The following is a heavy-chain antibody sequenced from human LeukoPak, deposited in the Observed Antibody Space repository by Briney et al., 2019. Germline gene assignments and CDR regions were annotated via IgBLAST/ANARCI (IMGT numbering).Heavy chain of an antibody. V-gene: IGHV3-23*01. CDR1: GFTFSSYA. CDR3: AKDERSSWPPNWFDH. CDR2: ISGSGGGT. Sequence: GGSLRLSRAASGFTFSSYAMSWVRQAPGKGLEWVSAISGSGGGTYYADSVKGRFTISRDNSKNTLYLQMNSLRAEDTAVYYCAKDERSSWPPNWFDHWGQGTLVTVSS. D-gene: IGHD6-13*01. J-gene: IGHJ5*02.